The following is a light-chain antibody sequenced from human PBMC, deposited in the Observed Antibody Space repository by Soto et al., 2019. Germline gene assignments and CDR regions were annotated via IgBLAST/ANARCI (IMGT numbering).Light chain of an antibody. CDR1: SSNIGSNY. V-gene: IGLV1-47*01. CDR3: EAWDDSLSGYV. Sequence: QSALTQPPSASGTPGQRVTISCSGSSSNIGSNYVYWYQQLPGTAPKLLIYRNNQRPSGVPDRFSGSKSGTSASLAISGLRSEDEADYYCEAWDDSLSGYVFGTGTKVT. J-gene: IGLJ1*01. CDR2: RNN.